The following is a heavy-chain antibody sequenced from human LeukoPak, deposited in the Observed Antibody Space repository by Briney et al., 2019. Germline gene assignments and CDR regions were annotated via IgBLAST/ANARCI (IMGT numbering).Heavy chain of an antibody. CDR2: INSNSDTV. CDR3: ARDGTYYYDSSGYSLDY. CDR1: GFTFRTYG. J-gene: IGHJ4*02. D-gene: IGHD3-22*01. V-gene: IGHV3-48*04. Sequence: PGGSLRLSCAASGFTFRTYGMNWVRQAPGKGLEWISYINSNSDTVHYSNSVEGRFTISRDNAKNTLYLQMNSLRAEDTAVYYCARDGTYYYDSSGYSLDYWGQGTLVTVSS.